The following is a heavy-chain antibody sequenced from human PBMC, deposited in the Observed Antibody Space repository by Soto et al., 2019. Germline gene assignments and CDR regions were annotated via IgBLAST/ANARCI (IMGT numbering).Heavy chain of an antibody. CDR2: IIPIFGTA. V-gene: IGHV1-69*01. CDR1: GGTFSSYA. CDR3: ARELGGGRGYCSGGSCYAFDY. J-gene: IGHJ4*02. Sequence: QVQLVQSGAEVKKPGSSVKVSCKASGGTFSSYAISWVRQAPGQGLEWMGGIIPIFGTANYAPKFQGRVTITADESTSTAYMELSSLRSEDTAVYYCARELGGGRGYCSGGSCYAFDYWGQGTLVTVSS. D-gene: IGHD2-15*01.